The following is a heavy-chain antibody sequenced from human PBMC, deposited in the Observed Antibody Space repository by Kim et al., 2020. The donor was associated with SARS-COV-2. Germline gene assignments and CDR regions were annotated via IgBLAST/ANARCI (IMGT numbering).Heavy chain of an antibody. V-gene: IGHV4-59*01. D-gene: IGHD4-17*01. J-gene: IGHJ6*02. Sequence: NPSLKSRGTISVDTSKNPFCLKLSSVTAADTAVYYCARDRVTTGYGMDVWGQGTTVTVSS. CDR3: ARDRVTTGYGMDV.